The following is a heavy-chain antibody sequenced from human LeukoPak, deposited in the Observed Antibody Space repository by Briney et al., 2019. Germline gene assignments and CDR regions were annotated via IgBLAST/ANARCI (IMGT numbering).Heavy chain of an antibody. CDR2: IYHSGST. D-gene: IGHD6-13*01. CDR1: GGSISSSNW. Sequence: SETLSLTCAVSGGSISSSNWWSWVRQPPGKGLEWIGEIYHSGSTNYNPSLKSRVTISVDTSKNQFSLKLSSVTAADTAVYYCARDQWQQLAFDIWGQGTMVTVSS. J-gene: IGHJ3*02. V-gene: IGHV4-4*02. CDR3: ARDQWQQLAFDI.